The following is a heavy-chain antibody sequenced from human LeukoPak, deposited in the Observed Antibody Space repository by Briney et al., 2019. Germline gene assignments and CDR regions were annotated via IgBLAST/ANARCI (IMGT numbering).Heavy chain of an antibody. CDR2: ISGSGGRS. J-gene: IGHJ4*02. Sequence: PGGSLRLSCAASGFTFSSYAMSSVRQAPGEGLEWVLAISGSGGRSYYADSVKGRVTIPRDDPKNTLYLQMNSLRAEDTAIYFCARLLTGGIAAASSFDYWGQGTLVTVSS. CDR3: ARLLTGGIAAASSFDY. CDR1: GFTFSSYA. V-gene: IGHV3-23*01. D-gene: IGHD6-13*01.